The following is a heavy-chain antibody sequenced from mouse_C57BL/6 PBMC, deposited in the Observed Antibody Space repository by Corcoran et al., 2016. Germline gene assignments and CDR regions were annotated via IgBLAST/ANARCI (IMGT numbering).Heavy chain of an antibody. J-gene: IGHJ2*01. CDR1: GYTFTDYY. Sequence: EVQLQQSGPELVKPGASVKISCKASGYTFTDYYMNWVKQSHGKSLEWIGDINPNNGGTSYNQKFKGKATLTVDKSSSTAYMELRSLTSEDSAVYYCARYWDRFDYWGQGTTLTVSS. CDR3: ARYWDRFDY. V-gene: IGHV1-26*01. D-gene: IGHD4-1*01. CDR2: INPNNGGT.